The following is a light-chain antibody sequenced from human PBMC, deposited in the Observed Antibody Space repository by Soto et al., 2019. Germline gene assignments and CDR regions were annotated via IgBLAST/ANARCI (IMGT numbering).Light chain of an antibody. J-gene: IGLJ1*01. V-gene: IGLV2-14*01. Sequence: QSVLTQPASVSGSPGQSITISCTGSSSDVGSFNYVSWYQQHPGKAPKIMIFEVSYRPSGVSNRFSGSKSGNTASLTISGLQAEDEADYYCSSYTSISTYVFGTGTKVTVL. CDR3: SSYTSISTYV. CDR1: SSDVGSFNY. CDR2: EVS.